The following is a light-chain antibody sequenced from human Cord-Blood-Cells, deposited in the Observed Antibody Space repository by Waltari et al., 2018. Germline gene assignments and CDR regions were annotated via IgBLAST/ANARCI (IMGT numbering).Light chain of an antibody. CDR2: NAS. Sequence: DFQITQPPSFLSASVGDRVTITRQASQAISKYVNWYQQKPRKAPKRLIYNASNLETGVPSRFSGSGSGTEFTFTISSLQPDDIATYYCQQYDNLPYSFGQGTKLEIK. V-gene: IGKV1-33*01. CDR1: QAISKY. J-gene: IGKJ2*03. CDR3: QQYDNLPYS.